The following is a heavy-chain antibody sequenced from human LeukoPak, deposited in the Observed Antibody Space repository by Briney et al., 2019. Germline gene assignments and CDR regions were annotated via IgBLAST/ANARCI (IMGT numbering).Heavy chain of an antibody. J-gene: IGHJ4*02. CDR3: TRGGLEDGDYIFDH. CDR2: IRSKAYGGTT. D-gene: IGHD4-17*01. Sequence: QPGRSLRLSCTASGFTFSDFAMNWVRQAPGKGLEWVGFIRSKAYGGTTEYAASVKGRFTISRDDSKSIAYLQMISLKSEDAAVYYCTRGGLEDGDYIFDHWGQGTRVTVSS. CDR1: GFTFSDFA. V-gene: IGHV3-49*04.